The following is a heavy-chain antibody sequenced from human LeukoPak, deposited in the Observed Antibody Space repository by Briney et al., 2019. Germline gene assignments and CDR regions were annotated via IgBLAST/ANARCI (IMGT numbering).Heavy chain of an antibody. J-gene: IGHJ4*02. CDR3: ARAEWPVTHIGIDY. CDR2: IYRSGST. D-gene: IGHD2-21*01. Sequence: PSETLSLTCTVSGYSISSAYHWGWIRQPPGKGLEWIGSIYRSGSTYYNPSLKSRVTISVDTSKNHFSLKLTSVTGADTAVYYCARAEWPVTHIGIDYWGQGTLVAVSS. V-gene: IGHV4-38-2*02. CDR1: GYSISSAYH.